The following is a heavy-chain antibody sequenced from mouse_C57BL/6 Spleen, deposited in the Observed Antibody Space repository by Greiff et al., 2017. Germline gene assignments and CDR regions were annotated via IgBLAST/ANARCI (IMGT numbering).Heavy chain of an antibody. CDR1: GYTFTSYG. D-gene: IGHD1-1*01. J-gene: IGHJ2*01. CDR3: ARVTTVVADY. CDR2: IYPRSGNT. Sequence: LVESGAELARPGASVKLSCKASGYTFTSYGISWVKQRTGQGLEWIGEIYPRSGNTYYNEKFKGKATLTADKSSSTAYMELRSLTSEDSAVYFCARVTTVVADYWGQGTTLTVSS. V-gene: IGHV1-81*01.